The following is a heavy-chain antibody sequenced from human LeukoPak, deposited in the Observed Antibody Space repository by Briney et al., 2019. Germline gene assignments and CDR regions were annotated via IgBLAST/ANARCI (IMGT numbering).Heavy chain of an antibody. CDR1: GGSFSGYY. D-gene: IGHD3-10*01. CDR3: ARHRSYYGSGSYYRYFDY. CDR2: INHSGST. J-gene: IGHJ4*02. V-gene: IGHV4-34*01. Sequence: SEALSLTCAVYGGSFSGYYWSWIRQPPGKGLEWIGEINHSGSTNYNPSLKSRVTISVDTSKNQFSLKLSSVTAADTAVYYCARHRSYYGSGSYYRYFDYWGQGTLVTVSS.